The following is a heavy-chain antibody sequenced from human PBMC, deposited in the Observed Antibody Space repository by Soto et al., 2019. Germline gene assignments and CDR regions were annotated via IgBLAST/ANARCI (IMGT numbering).Heavy chain of an antibody. D-gene: IGHD2-2*01. V-gene: IGHV3-23*01. Sequence: TGGSLRLSCAASGFTFSSYAMSWVRQAPGKGLEWVSAISGSGGSTYYADSVKGRFTISRDNSKNTLYLQMNSLRAEDTAVYYCTLGYCSSTSCSFDYWGQGTLVTVSS. CDR2: ISGSGGST. CDR1: GFTFSSYA. J-gene: IGHJ4*02. CDR3: TLGYCSSTSCSFDY.